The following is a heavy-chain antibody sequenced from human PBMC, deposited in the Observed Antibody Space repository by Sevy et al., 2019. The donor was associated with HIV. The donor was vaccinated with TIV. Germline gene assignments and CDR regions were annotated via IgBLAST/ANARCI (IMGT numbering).Heavy chain of an antibody. D-gene: IGHD6-19*01. V-gene: IGHV3-9*01. Sequence: GGSLRLSCAASGFTFDDYAMHWVRQAPGKGLEWVSGISWNSGSIGYADSVKGRFTISRDNAKDSLYLQVNSLRAEETALYYCAKDLYSSGWYGYYYYYGMDVWGQGTTVTVSS. J-gene: IGHJ6*02. CDR2: ISWNSGSI. CDR3: AKDLYSSGWYGYYYYYGMDV. CDR1: GFTFDDYA.